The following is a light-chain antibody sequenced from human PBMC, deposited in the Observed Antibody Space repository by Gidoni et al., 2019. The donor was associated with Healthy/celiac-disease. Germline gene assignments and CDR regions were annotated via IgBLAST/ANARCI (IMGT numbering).Light chain of an antibody. V-gene: IGKV3-11*01. Sequence: EIVLTQSPATLSLSPGAGATLSCRASKSVSSYLAWYQQKPGQAPRLLISDASNRATGIPARFSGSGSGTDFTLTISSLEPEDFAVYYCQQRSNWPPLTFGGXTKVEIK. J-gene: IGKJ4*01. CDR2: DAS. CDR3: QQRSNWPPLT. CDR1: KSVSSY.